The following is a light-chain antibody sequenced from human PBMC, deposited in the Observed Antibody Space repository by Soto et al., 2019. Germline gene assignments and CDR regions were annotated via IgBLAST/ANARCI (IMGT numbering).Light chain of an antibody. Sequence: DIHLTQSPSFLSASVGDRVTITCRPSQAVPNNMAWYQQKPGKPPKLLIYEQSTLHSGVPSRFRGRKSGTQCTLTIDSLQPEDFATYYCQQGKTYPRTFGGGTKVEIK. J-gene: IGKJ4*01. V-gene: IGKV1-9*01. CDR2: EQS. CDR1: QAVPNN. CDR3: QQGKTYPRT.